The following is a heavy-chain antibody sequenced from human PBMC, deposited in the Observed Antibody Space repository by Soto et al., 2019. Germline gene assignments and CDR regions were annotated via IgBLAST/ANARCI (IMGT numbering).Heavy chain of an antibody. CDR2: MNPNSGNT. CDR1: GYTFTSYD. V-gene: IGHV1-8*01. D-gene: IGHD3-10*01. J-gene: IGHJ3*02. Sequence: ASVKVSCKASGYTFTSYDINWVRQATGQGLEWMGWMNPNSGNTGYAQKFQGRVTMTRNTSISTAYMELSSLRSEDTAVYYCARGSRRSLWFGELSDAFDIWGQGTMVTVSS. CDR3: ARGSRRSLWFGELSDAFDI.